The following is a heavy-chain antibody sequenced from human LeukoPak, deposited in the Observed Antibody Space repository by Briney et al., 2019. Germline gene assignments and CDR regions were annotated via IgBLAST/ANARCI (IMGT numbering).Heavy chain of an antibody. J-gene: IGHJ4*02. D-gene: IGHD2-8*02. CDR3: ARYNTGSVDY. V-gene: IGHV3-11*06. CDR1: GFTFSDYY. Sequence: PGGSLRLSCAASGFTFSDYYMSWIRQAPGKGLEWVSYISSRSTYTNYADSVKGRFTISRDNSKNTLYLQMDSLRDTAVYYCARYNTGSVDYWGQGTLVTVSS. CDR2: ISSRSTYT.